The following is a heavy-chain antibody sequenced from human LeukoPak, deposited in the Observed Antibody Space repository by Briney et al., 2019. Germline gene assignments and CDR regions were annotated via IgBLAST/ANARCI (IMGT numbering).Heavy chain of an antibody. CDR2: IDDVGSGT. CDR3: AGDPWRWLQLAY. V-gene: IGHV3-74*01. D-gene: IGHD5-24*01. Sequence: GGSLRLSCAVSGFTLSSNWMHWVRQVPGKGLVWVSRIDDVGSGTSYADSVKGRFTISRDNSKNTLYLQMSSLGPEDTAVYYCAGDPWRWLQLAYWGQGTLVTVSS. J-gene: IGHJ4*02. CDR1: GFTLSSNW.